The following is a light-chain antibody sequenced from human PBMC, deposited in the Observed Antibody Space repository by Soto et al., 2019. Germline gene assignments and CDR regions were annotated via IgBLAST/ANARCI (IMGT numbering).Light chain of an antibody. CDR2: GAS. J-gene: IGKJ5*01. CDR3: QQYNNWPIT. V-gene: IGKV3-15*01. CDR1: QNVGTN. Sequence: EIVMTQSPDTLSVSPGERVTLSCRASQNVGTNLAWYQQKPGQAPRLLIYGASTRATGFPARFSGSGSVTEFTLTISSLQSGDFAVYYCQQYNNWPITFGQGTRLENK.